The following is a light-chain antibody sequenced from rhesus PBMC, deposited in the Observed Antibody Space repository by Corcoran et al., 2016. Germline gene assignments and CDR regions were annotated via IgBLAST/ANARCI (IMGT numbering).Light chain of an antibody. CDR2: MAS. CDR3: QQHNSYPPT. Sequence: DIQMTQSPSSLSASVGDTVTITCRASQSISSWLACYQQTPGKAPKLLIYMASSLQTGVPSRFSGRGYVTEFTLTISSLKSEDFATYYCQQHNSYPPTFGPGTKLDIK. V-gene: IGKV1S6*01. J-gene: IGKJ3*01. CDR1: QSISSW.